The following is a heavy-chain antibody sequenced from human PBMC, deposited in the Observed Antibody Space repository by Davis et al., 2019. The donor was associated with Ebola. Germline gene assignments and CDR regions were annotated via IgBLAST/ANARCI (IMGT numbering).Heavy chain of an antibody. Sequence: PGGSLRLSCAASGFTFSSYAMRWVRQAPGKGLEWVSAISGIGGSTYYADSVKGRFTISRDNSKNTLYLQMNSLRAEDTAVYYCAKDGWNYGLCNWFDPWGQGTLVTVSS. CDR1: GFTFSSYA. D-gene: IGHD1-7*01. V-gene: IGHV3-23*01. CDR3: AKDGWNYGLCNWFDP. J-gene: IGHJ5*02. CDR2: ISGIGGST.